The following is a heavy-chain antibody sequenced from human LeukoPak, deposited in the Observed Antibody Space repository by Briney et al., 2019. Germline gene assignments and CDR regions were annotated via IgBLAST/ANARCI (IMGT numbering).Heavy chain of an antibody. J-gene: IGHJ4*02. Sequence: GGSLRLSCAASGFTFSSYGMHWVRQAPGKGLEWVAVIWYDGSNKYYADSVKGRFTISRDNSKNTLYLQMNMLRAEDTAVYSCAREGRQWLVYYFYYWGQGRRVTVS. CDR3: AREGRQWLVYYFYY. V-gene: IGHV3-33*01. CDR2: IWYDGSNK. D-gene: IGHD6-19*01. CDR1: GFTFSSYG.